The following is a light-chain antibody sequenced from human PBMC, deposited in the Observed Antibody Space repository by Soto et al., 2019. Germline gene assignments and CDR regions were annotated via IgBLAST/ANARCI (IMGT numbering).Light chain of an antibody. CDR2: GAS. J-gene: IGKJ5*01. V-gene: IGKV3-15*01. CDR1: QSVTSKY. Sequence: EMVLTQSPDTLSLSPGERATLSCRGRQSVTSKYLAWYQQKPGQAPRLLIYGASSRATGIPARFSGSGSGTEFTLTISSLQSEDFAVYYCQQYNNWPITFGQGTRLENK. CDR3: QQYNNWPIT.